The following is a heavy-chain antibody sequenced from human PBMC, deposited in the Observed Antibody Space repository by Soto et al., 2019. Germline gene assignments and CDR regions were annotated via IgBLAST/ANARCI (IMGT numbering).Heavy chain of an antibody. CDR2: IIPIFGTA. D-gene: IGHD2-15*01. J-gene: IGHJ4*02. CDR1: GGTFSSYA. V-gene: IGHV1-69*13. Sequence: SVKVSCKASGGTFSSYAISWVRQAHGQGLEWMGGIIPIFGTANYAQKFQGRVTITADESTSTAYMELSSLRSEDTAVYYCARYCSGGSCYEGRSSLFDYWGQGTLVTVSS. CDR3: ARYCSGGSCYEGRSSLFDY.